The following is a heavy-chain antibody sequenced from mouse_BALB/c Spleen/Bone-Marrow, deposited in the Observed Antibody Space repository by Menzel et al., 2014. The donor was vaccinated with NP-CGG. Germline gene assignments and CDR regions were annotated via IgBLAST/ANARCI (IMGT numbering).Heavy chain of an antibody. V-gene: IGHV1-39*01. CDR2: IDPYYGGT. J-gene: IGHJ4*01. Sequence: VQLKESGPELKKPGASVKISCKASGYSFTGYNMNWGKQSNGKSLEWIGDIDPYYGGTSYNQKFKGKATLTVDKSSSTAYMQLKSLTSEDSAVYYCAKSVSLRAMDYWGQGTSVSVSS. D-gene: IGHD6-2*01. CDR3: AKSVSLRAMDY. CDR1: GYSFTGYN.